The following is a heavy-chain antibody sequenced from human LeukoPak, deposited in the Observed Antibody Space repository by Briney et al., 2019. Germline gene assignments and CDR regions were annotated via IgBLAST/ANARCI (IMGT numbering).Heavy chain of an antibody. CDR2: MNPNSGNT. CDR3: ARGRGSSWPGNY. CDR1: GYTFTSYD. V-gene: IGHV1-8*03. Sequence: ASVKVSCKASGYTFTSYDINWVRQATGQGLEWMGWMNPNSGNTGYAQKFQGRVTITRNTSISTAYMELSSLRSEDTAVYYCARGRGSSWPGNYWGQGTLVTVSP. J-gene: IGHJ4*02. D-gene: IGHD6-13*01.